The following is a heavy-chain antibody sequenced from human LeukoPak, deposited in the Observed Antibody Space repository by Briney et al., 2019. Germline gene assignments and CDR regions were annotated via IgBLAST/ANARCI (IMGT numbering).Heavy chain of an antibody. J-gene: IGHJ5*02. CDR2: ISWNSGSI. D-gene: IGHD2-2*01. CDR3: AKGYCSSTSCLFDP. Sequence: PGGSLRLSCAASGFTFDDYAMHWVRQAPGKGLEWVSGISWNSGSIGYADSVKGRFTISRDNAKNSLYLQMNSQRAEDMALYYCAKGYCSSTSCLFDPWGQGTLVTVSS. CDR1: GFTFDDYA. V-gene: IGHV3-9*03.